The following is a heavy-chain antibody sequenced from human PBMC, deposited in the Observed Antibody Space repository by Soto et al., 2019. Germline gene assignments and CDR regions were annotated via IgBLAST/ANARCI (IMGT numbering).Heavy chain of an antibody. J-gene: IGHJ4*02. V-gene: IGHV3-30*03. Sequence: QVQLVESGGGAVQPGRSLRLSCAASGFTFSNNGIHWVREAPGKGLEWVAVISSDGINTYYADSVKGRSTIARDNYKKTLFLQMNSLRVGDTAVYYCAMDLYGGSSRFDYWGQGTLDTVSS. CDR1: GFTFSNNG. D-gene: IGHD2-15*01. CDR2: ISSDGINT. CDR3: AMDLYGGSSRFDY.